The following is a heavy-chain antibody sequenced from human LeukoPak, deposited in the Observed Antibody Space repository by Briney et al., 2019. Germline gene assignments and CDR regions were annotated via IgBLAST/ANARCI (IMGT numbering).Heavy chain of an antibody. V-gene: IGHV3-53*05. J-gene: IGHJ3*02. CDR2: IYSGGST. Sequence: GGSLRLSCAASGFTPSSNYMSWVRQAPGKGVEWVSVIYSGGSTYYADSVKGLFTISRDNSKSTLYFQMNSLRAEDTAVYYCKWELPLGYDAFDIWGQGTMVTVSS. CDR1: GFTPSSNY. CDR3: KWELPLGYDAFDI. D-gene: IGHD1-26*01.